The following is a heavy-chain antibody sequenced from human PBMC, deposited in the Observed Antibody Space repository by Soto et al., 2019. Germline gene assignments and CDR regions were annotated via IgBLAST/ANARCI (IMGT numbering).Heavy chain of an antibody. J-gene: IGHJ4*02. D-gene: IGHD3-22*01. CDR1: GGSISSRGYY. CDR3: VRDDYYDSSGYCPFGY. V-gene: IGHV4-31*03. CDR2: IYYSGST. Sequence: PSETLSLTCTVSGGSISSRGYYWSWIRQHPGKGLEWIGYIYYSGSTYYNPSLKSRVTISVDTSKNQFSLKLSSVTAADTAVYYCVRDDYYDSSGYCPFGYWGQGTLVTVSS.